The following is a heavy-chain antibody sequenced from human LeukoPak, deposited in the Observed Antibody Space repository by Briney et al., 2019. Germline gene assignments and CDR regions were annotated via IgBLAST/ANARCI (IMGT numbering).Heavy chain of an antibody. V-gene: IGHV3-7*01. J-gene: IGHJ4*02. CDR3: ARDSAGQWLVRLH. CDR1: GFTFSSYW. CDR2: IKQDGSEK. Sequence: GGSLRLSCAASGFTFSSYWMSWVRQAPGKGLEWVANIKQDGSEKYYVDSVKGRFTISRDNAKNSLYLQMNSLRAEDTAVYYCARDSAGQWLVRLHWGQGTLVTVSS. D-gene: IGHD6-19*01.